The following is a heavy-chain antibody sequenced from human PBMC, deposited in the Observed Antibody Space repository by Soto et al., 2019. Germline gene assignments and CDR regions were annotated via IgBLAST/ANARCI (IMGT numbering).Heavy chain of an antibody. Sequence: SETLSLTCTVSGGSISSSSYYWGWIRQPPGKGLEWIGKINHSGSTNYNPSLKSRVTISVDTSKNQFSLKLSSVTAADTAVYYCARDEIAAAPNYYYYMDVWGKGTTVTVSS. J-gene: IGHJ6*03. D-gene: IGHD6-13*01. V-gene: IGHV4-39*07. CDR2: INHSGST. CDR3: ARDEIAAAPNYYYYMDV. CDR1: GGSISSSSYY.